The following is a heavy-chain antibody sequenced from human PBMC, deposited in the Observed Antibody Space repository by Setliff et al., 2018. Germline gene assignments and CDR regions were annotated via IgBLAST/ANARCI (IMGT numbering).Heavy chain of an antibody. D-gene: IGHD3-3*01. CDR1: GASITSYY. CDR3: ARDRFYNSWSGTSITAPHDAFDI. J-gene: IGHJ3*02. V-gene: IGHV4-4*08. Sequence: PSETLSLTCSVSGASITSYYWSWIRQPPGKGLEWIGYIHTSGSTNYNPSLKSRVTISVDSSINQFSLKLNSVTAADTAVYFCARDRFYNSWSGTSITAPHDAFDIWGQGTMVTVSS. CDR2: IHTSGST.